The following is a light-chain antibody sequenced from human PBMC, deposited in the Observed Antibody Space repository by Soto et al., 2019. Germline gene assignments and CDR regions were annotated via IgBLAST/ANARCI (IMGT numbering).Light chain of an antibody. J-gene: IGKJ1*01. CDR2: DAS. CDR3: QEYNGYST. Sequence: DFQMTQSPSTLSASVGDRVTITGRASQSISSWLAWYQQKPGKAPKLLIFDASSLEGGVPSRFSGSGSGTEFALTISSLQPDDSATYYCQEYNGYSTFGQGTKV. CDR1: QSISSW. V-gene: IGKV1-5*01.